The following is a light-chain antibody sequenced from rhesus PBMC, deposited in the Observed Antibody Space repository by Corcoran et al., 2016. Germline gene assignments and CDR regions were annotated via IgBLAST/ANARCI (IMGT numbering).Light chain of an antibody. CDR2: KAS. V-gene: IGKV1-22*01. CDR1: QGISSW. Sequence: DIQMTQSPSSLSASVGDTVTITCRASQGISSWLAWYQQKPGKAPKLLNYKASSLQSGVPSRFSGSGAGTDFTLTISSLQSEDFATYSCQQYSSRPFTFGPGTKLDIK. J-gene: IGKJ3*01. CDR3: QQYSSRPFT.